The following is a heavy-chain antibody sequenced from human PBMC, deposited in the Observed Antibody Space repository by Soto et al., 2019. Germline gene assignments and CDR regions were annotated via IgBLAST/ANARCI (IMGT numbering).Heavy chain of an antibody. Sequence: QVQLQESGPGLVKPSQTLSLTCTVSGGSISSGDYYWSWIRQPPGKGLEWIGYIYYSGSTYYNPSLKSRVTIPVDTSKNQFSRQLGFVTAADTAVYYCARDPWSYRYFDYWGQGSLVAVSS. D-gene: IGHD3-16*02. V-gene: IGHV4-30-4*01. CDR2: IYYSGST. CDR3: ARDPWSYRYFDY. J-gene: IGHJ4*02. CDR1: GGSISSGDYY.